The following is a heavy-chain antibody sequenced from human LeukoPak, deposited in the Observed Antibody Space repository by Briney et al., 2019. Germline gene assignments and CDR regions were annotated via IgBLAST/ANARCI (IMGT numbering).Heavy chain of an antibody. D-gene: IGHD1-26*01. J-gene: IGHJ3*02. CDR1: GYTLTELS. CDR2: FDPEDGET. CDR3: ATESGSYYPHDAFDI. V-gene: IGHV1-24*01. Sequence: GASVKVSCKVSGYTLTELSMHWVRQAPGKGLEWMGGFDPEDGETIYAQKFQGRVTMTEDTSTDTAYMELSSLRSEDTAVYYCATESGSYYPHDAFDIWGQGTMVTVSS.